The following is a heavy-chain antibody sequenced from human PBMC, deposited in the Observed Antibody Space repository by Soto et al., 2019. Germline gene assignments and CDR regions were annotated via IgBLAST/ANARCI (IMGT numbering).Heavy chain of an antibody. D-gene: IGHD6-13*01. CDR3: ARDHGVSTWLVRIYYYFGVDV. V-gene: IGHV3-48*02. Sequence: EVQLVESGGGLVQPGGSLRLSCAASGFTLSSYNMNWVRQAPGKGLEWVSYISGSRATIYYADSVKGRLTISRDYAKISMYLQMDSLRDEDTAVYYRARDHGVSTWLVRIYYYFGVDVWGQGATFTFSS. J-gene: IGHJ6*02. CDR1: GFTLSSYN. CDR2: ISGSRATI.